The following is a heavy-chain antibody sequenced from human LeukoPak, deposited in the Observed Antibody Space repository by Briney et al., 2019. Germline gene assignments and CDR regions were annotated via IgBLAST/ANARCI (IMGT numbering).Heavy chain of an antibody. CDR2: IAYDGNNT. Sequence: GRSLRLSCVASGFIFSDYGIQWVRQAPGKGLEWVAVIAYDGNNTYYGDSVRGRFTISRDNSKKTVYLEMNSLRVEDTAVYYCAKTGMLRRVGYLDVWGKGTAVIVSS. CDR1: GFIFSDYG. CDR3: AKTGMLRRVGYLDV. V-gene: IGHV3-30*18. D-gene: IGHD1-1*01. J-gene: IGHJ6*04.